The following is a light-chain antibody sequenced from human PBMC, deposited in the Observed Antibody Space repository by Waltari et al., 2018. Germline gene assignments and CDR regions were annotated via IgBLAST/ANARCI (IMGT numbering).Light chain of an antibody. V-gene: IGLV3-1*01. CDR1: NLGNKY. CDR2: QDD. J-gene: IGLJ3*02. CDR3: QTWGSGAVV. Sequence: SYELTQPPSVYVSPGQTARITCSGDNLGNKYASWYQQRPGQSPRLVIYQDDKRPSGIPERFSGSSSGDTATLTISGTQAVDEADYYCQTWGSGAVVFGGGTKVTVL.